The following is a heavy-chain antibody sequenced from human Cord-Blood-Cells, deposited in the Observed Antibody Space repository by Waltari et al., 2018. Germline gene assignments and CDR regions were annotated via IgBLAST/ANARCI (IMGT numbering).Heavy chain of an antibody. CDR3: AKQTLTGDAFDI. J-gene: IGHJ3*02. CDR2: IWYDGSNK. D-gene: IGHD7-27*01. Sequence: QVQLVESGGGVVQPGGSLRLSCAASGFTFSSYGMHWVRQAPGKGLEWVAVIWYDGSNKYYADSVKGRFTISRDNSKNTLYLQMNSLRAEDTAMYYCAKQTLTGDAFDIWGQGTMVTVSS. CDR1: GFTFSSYG. V-gene: IGHV3-33*08.